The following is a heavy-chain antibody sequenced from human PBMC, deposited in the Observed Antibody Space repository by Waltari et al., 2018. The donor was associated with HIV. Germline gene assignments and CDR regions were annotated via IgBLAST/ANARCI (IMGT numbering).Heavy chain of an antibody. Sequence: EVQLLESGGGLVQPGGSLRRSCAASGFTFSSYSMRWVRQAPGKGLEWVSAIRAGGVSTYYADSVKGRFTISRDNSKNTVYLQMNSLRGEDTAVYYCARDLGGYWYFDLWGRGTLVTVSS. CDR1: GFTFSSYS. D-gene: IGHD3-16*01. CDR3: ARDLGGYWYFDL. CDR2: IRAGGVST. V-gene: IGHV3-23*01. J-gene: IGHJ2*01.